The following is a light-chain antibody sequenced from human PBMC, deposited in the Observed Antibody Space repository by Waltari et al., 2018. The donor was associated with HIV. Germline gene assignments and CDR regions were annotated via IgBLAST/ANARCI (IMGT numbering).Light chain of an antibody. CDR1: TPNIGNNY. CDR2: DTD. V-gene: IGLV1-51*01. Sequence: QSVLTQPPSVSAAPGQQVTISCSGSTPNIGNNYVSWSQHFPGTAPKLLIYDTDKRPSGIPDRFSGSKSGTSATLTIAGLQTGDEADYYCGTWDSSLSNSWVFGGGTRLTVL. CDR3: GTWDSSLSNSWV. J-gene: IGLJ3*02.